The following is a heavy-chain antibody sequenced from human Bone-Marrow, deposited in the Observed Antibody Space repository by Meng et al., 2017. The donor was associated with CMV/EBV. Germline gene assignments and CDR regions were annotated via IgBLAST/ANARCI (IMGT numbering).Heavy chain of an antibody. CDR1: GGSISDYY. J-gene: IGHJ4*02. V-gene: IGHV4-59*12. CDR3: ARVGSGSYYVSAAVDY. CDR2: IFYSGST. D-gene: IGHD1-26*01. Sequence: GSLRLSCTVSGGSISDYYWSWIRQPPGKGLEWVGYIFYSGSTNYNPSLKSRVTMSVDTSKNQFSLKLSSVTAADTAVYYCARVGSGSYYVSAAVDYWGQGTLVTVSS.